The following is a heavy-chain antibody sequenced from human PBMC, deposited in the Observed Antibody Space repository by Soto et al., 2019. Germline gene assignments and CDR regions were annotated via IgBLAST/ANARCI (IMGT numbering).Heavy chain of an antibody. Sequence: GESLTISCKASGFIFTSYWLSWVRQMPGKGLEWMGMLNPKDSFANYSPSFRGHVTISPDTSVTTAYLKWSSLKASDTAIYYCARHKSGGGSYPVDCWGQGPLVTV. CDR2: LNPKDSFA. V-gene: IGHV5-10-1*01. CDR1: GFIFTSYW. D-gene: IGHD3-10*01. CDR3: ARHKSGGGSYPVDC. J-gene: IGHJ4*02.